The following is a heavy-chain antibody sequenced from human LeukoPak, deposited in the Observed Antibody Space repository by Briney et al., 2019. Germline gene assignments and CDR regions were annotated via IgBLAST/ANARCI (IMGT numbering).Heavy chain of an antibody. CDR2: ISSNGGST. CDR3: ARAKYSSSSYDNWFDP. J-gene: IGHJ5*02. Sequence: PGGSLRLSCAASGFTFSSYAMHWVRQAPGKGLEYVSAISSNGGSTYYANSVKGRFTISRDNSKNTLYLQMGSLRAEDMAVYYCARAKYSSSSYDNWFDPWCQGTLVTVSS. D-gene: IGHD6-13*01. V-gene: IGHV3-64*01. CDR1: GFTFSSYA.